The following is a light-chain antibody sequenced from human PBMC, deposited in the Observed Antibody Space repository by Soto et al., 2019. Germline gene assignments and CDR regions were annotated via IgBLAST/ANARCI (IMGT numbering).Light chain of an antibody. CDR3: QQYGNSPLT. CDR1: QSVRSDY. Sequence: EIVLTQSPGTLSLSPGERATLSCRASQSVRSDYFAWYQQKPGQAPRVIIFGVSTRATGIPDRFSGSGSGPDFTLTISRLEPEDFALYYCQQYGNSPLTFGGGTKVEIK. V-gene: IGKV3-20*01. J-gene: IGKJ4*01. CDR2: GVS.